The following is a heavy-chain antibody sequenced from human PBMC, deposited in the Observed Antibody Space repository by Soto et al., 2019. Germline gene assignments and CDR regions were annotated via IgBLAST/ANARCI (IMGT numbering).Heavy chain of an antibody. CDR3: ARVGITIFGVIRRHFDY. J-gene: IGHJ4*02. Sequence: ASVKVSCKASGYTFTSYAMHWVRQAPGQSLEWMGWINAGNGNTKYSQKFQGRVTITRDTSASTAYMELSSLRSEDTDVYYCARVGITIFGVIRRHFDYWGQGTLVTVSS. CDR2: INAGNGNT. V-gene: IGHV1-3*01. D-gene: IGHD3-3*01. CDR1: GYTFTSYA.